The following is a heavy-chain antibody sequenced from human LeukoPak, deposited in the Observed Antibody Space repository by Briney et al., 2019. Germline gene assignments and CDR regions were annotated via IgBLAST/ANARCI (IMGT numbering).Heavy chain of an antibody. CDR1: GFTFSDYY. J-gene: IGHJ3*02. Sequence: GASLRLSCAASGFTFSDYYMIWIRQAPGKGLEWVSYISSGGGPIYYADSVKGRFTISRDNAKNSLYLQMNSLGADDTAVYYCARSIDYGAFDIWGQGTMVTVSS. D-gene: IGHD4-17*01. V-gene: IGHV3-11*01. CDR2: ISSGGGPI. CDR3: ARSIDYGAFDI.